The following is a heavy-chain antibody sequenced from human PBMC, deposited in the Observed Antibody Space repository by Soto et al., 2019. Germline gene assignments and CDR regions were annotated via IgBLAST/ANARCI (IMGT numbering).Heavy chain of an antibody. D-gene: IGHD2-15*01. V-gene: IGHV3-23*01. CDR1: GITISNYP. CDR2: ISGSGDRT. J-gene: IGHJ4*02. CDR3: VKDDGGSPSTPPL. Sequence: EVQLLESGGGLVQPGGSLRLSCAASGITISNYPMSWVRQAPGTGLDWVSGISGSGDRTYYAGSAKGRFTISKDISKNSLSLQLDSLGVDDTAVYFCVKDDGGSPSTPPLWGQGTLVTVSS.